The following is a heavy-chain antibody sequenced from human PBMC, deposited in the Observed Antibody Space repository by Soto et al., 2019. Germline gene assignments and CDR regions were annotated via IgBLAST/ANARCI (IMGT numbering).Heavy chain of an antibody. D-gene: IGHD3-22*01. CDR3: ARGAQGFFPVSGIYFYFDH. CDR2: VHPDSGGT. CDR1: GYIFTDHL. Sequence: ASVKVSCKTSGYIFTDHLIHWVRQSPGQGLQWVGWVHPDSGGTNVAQAFQDRVTMTADTSITTAYMDLARLRPDDTAIFYCARGAQGFFPVSGIYFYFDHWGQGTPVTVS. V-gene: IGHV1-2*02. J-gene: IGHJ4*02.